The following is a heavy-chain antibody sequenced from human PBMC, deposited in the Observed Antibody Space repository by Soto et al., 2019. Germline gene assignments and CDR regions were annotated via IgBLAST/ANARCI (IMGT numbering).Heavy chain of an antibody. J-gene: IGHJ4*02. CDR3: ARGRDYSNPYCFDD. V-gene: IGHV4-34*01. Sequence: PSETLSLTCAVYGGSFSDYYWSWIRQPPGKGLEWIGEINHSGITNYSPSLKSRVTISVDTSKNQFSLKLRSVTAADTAVYYCARGRDYSNPYCFDDWGQGTLVTVSS. D-gene: IGHD4-4*01. CDR2: INHSGIT. CDR1: GGSFSDYY.